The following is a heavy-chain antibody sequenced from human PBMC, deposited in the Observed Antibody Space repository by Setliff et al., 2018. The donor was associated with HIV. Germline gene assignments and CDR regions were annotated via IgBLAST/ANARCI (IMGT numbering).Heavy chain of an antibody. CDR2: IKYTGRT. J-gene: IGHJ5*02. CDR1: GGSFSGYL. Sequence: SETLSLTCSVYGGSFSGYLWSWIRQSPGKGLEWIGEIKYTGRTTYNPSLEGRVTISLDTSRNQFSLRLSSVTAADTAVYFCARVITMVWTKFDPWGQGTLVTVSS. V-gene: IGHV4-34*01. CDR3: ARVITMVWTKFDP. D-gene: IGHD3-10*01.